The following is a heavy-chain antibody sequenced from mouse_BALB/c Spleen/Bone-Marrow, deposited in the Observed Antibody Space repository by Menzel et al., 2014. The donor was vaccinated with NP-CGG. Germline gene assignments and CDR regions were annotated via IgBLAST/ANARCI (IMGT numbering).Heavy chain of an antibody. D-gene: IGHD3-2*01. Sequence: QVQLKQSGAELMKPGASVKISCKATGYTFSSYWIEWVKQRPGHGLEWIGEILPGSDSTNYNENFKGKATFTADTSSNTAYMHLNSLTSEDSAVYFCARDSSDYLAWFAYWGQGTLVTVSA. CDR3: ARDSSDYLAWFAY. CDR2: ILPGSDST. CDR1: GYTFSSYW. J-gene: IGHJ3*01. V-gene: IGHV1-9*01.